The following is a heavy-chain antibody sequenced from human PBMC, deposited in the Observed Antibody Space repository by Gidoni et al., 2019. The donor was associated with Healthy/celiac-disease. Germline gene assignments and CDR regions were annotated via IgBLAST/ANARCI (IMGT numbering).Heavy chain of an antibody. CDR1: GCSISSSSSY. CDR3: ARDNPSYYFDY. CDR2: IYYSGST. Sequence: HLQLQESRPGLVKPSETLSLTCTVPGCSISSSSSYWGCIRQPPGKGLEWIGSIYYSGSTYNNPSLKSRDTISVDTSKNQFSLKLSSGTAADTAVYYCARDNPSYYFDYWGQGTLVTVSS. V-gene: IGHV4-39*07. J-gene: IGHJ4*02.